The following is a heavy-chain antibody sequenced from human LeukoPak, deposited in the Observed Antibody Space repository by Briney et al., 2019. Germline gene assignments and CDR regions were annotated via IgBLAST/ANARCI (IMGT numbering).Heavy chain of an antibody. CDR1: GFTFSSYW. CDR2: IKQDGGEK. Sequence: GGSLRLSCAASGFTFSSYWMSWVRQAPGKGLEWVANIKQDGGEKYYADSGRGRFTISRDNAKNSLYLQMNSLRAEDTAVYYCAREGYYDSSGYYRWGQGTLVTVSS. J-gene: IGHJ4*02. D-gene: IGHD3-22*01. V-gene: IGHV3-7*01. CDR3: AREGYYDSSGYYR.